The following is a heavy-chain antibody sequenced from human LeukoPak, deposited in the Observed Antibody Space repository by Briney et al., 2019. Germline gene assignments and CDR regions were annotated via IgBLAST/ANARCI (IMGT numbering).Heavy chain of an antibody. J-gene: IGHJ4*02. CDR2: IYYSGST. V-gene: IGHV4-39*07. CDR3: ARDSSGYCSGGSSCPPDY. D-gene: IGHD2-15*01. Sequence: SETLSLTCTVSGGSISSSSYYWGWIRQPPGKGLEWIGSIYYSGSTYYNPSLKSRVTISVDTSKNQFSLKLSSVTAADTAVYYCARDSSGYCSGGSSCPPDYWGQGTLVTVSS. CDR1: GGSISSSSYY.